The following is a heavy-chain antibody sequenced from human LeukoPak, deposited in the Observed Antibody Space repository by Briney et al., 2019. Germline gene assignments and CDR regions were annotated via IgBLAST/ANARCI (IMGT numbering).Heavy chain of an antibody. CDR3: AKQLGYCSDGSCYFPY. V-gene: IGHV3-23*01. J-gene: IGHJ4*02. D-gene: IGHD2-15*01. CDR1: GFTFSSSA. CDR2: ISNNGGYT. Sequence: GGSLRLSCAASGFTFSSSAMSWVRQAPGKGLEWVSAISNNGGYTYYADSVQGRFTISRDNSKSTLCLQMNSLRAEDTAVYYCAKQLGYCSDGSCYFPYWGQGPLVTVSS.